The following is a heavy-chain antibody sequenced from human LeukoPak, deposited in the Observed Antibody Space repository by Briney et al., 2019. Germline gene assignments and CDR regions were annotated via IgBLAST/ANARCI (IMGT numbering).Heavy chain of an antibody. CDR2: ISYDGGNK. J-gene: IGHJ6*03. D-gene: IGHD2-2*01. CDR1: GFTFSSYN. CDR3: ARDRVVVPAALYYYYYMDV. V-gene: IGHV3-30-3*01. Sequence: GGSLRLSCVASGFTFSSYNMDWVRQAPGKGLEWVAVISYDGGNKYYADSVKGRFTISGDNSKNTLYLQMNSLRAEDTAVYYCARDRVVVPAALYYYYYMDVWGKGTTVTVSS.